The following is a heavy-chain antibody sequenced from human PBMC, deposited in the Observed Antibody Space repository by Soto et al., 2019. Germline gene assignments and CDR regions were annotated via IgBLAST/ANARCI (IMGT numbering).Heavy chain of an antibody. CDR1: GFTFSNAW. V-gene: IGHV3-15*07. CDR3: TTDLSSGYYDSSGYTADY. D-gene: IGHD3-22*01. Sequence: GESLKISCAASGFTFSNAWMNWVRQAPGKGLEWVGRIKSKTDGGTTDYAAPVKGRFTISRDDSKNTLYLQMNSLKTEDTAVYYCTTDLSSGYYDSSGYTADYWGQGTLVTVSS. J-gene: IGHJ4*02. CDR2: IKSKTDGGTT.